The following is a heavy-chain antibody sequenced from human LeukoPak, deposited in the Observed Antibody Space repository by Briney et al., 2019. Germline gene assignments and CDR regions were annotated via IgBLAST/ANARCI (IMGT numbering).Heavy chain of an antibody. V-gene: IGHV4-4*07. CDR3: ARASGVVIADAFDI. Sequence: SETLSLTCTVSGGSISSYYWSWIRQPAGKELEWIGRIYTSGSTNYNPSLKSRVTMSVDTSKNQFSLKLSSVTAADTAVYYCARASGVVIADAFDIWGQGTMVTVSS. CDR1: GGSISSYY. J-gene: IGHJ3*02. D-gene: IGHD3-3*01. CDR2: IYTSGST.